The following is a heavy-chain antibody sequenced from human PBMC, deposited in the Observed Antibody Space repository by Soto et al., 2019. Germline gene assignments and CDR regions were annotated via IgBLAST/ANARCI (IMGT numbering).Heavy chain of an antibody. CDR2: ISDSGVT. Sequence: QVQLQESGPRLVKSSETLSLVCSVSGDSIIRSFWGWIRQSPGKGLEYIGYISDSGVTDYDPSLTSRVNISVATSKNQFSLKLTSVTAADTAMNYWARGAGDFSGPDSFDIWGQGTMVTVSS. CDR3: ARGAGDFSGPDSFDI. CDR1: GDSIIRSF. J-gene: IGHJ3*02. V-gene: IGHV4-59*01. D-gene: IGHD3-10*01.